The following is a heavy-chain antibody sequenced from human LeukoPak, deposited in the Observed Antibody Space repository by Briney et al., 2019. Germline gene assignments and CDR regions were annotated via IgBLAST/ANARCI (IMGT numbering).Heavy chain of an antibody. CDR1: GYTFTGYY. J-gene: IGHJ4*02. Sequence: ASVKVSCKASGYTFTGYYMHWVRQAPGQGLEWMGWINPNSGGTNYAQKFQGRVTMTRDTSISTAYMGLSRLRSDDTAVYYCARARGSGYDLPRVWGQGTLVTVSS. CDR2: INPNSGGT. V-gene: IGHV1-2*02. CDR3: ARARGSGYDLPRV. D-gene: IGHD5-12*01.